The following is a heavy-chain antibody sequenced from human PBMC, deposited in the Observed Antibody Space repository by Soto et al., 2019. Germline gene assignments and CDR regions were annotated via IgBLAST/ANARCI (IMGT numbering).Heavy chain of an antibody. Sequence: GGSLRLSCAASGFTFSSYGMHGVRQAPGKGLEWVAVISYDGSNKYYADSVKGRFTISRDNSKNTLYLQMNSLRAEDTAVYYCAKDIIVVVPAALPYGGPDYWGQGTLVTVSS. J-gene: IGHJ4*02. D-gene: IGHD2-2*02. CDR2: ISYDGSNK. CDR3: AKDIIVVVPAALPYGGPDY. V-gene: IGHV3-30*18. CDR1: GFTFSSYG.